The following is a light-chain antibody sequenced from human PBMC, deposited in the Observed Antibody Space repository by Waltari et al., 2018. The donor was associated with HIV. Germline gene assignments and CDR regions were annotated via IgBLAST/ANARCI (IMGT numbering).Light chain of an antibody. CDR3: CSYADRNTMV. CDR2: DVI. V-gene: IGLV2-11*01. J-gene: IGLJ2*01. Sequence: QSALTQPRSLSGSPGQSVTISCTGTSSDVGGFNYVSWYQQHPGRAPTLLIYDVIKRPLGVPDRLSVSKSGNTASLPISGLQAQDEADYYGCSYADRNTMVFGGGTTLTVL. CDR1: SSDVGGFNY.